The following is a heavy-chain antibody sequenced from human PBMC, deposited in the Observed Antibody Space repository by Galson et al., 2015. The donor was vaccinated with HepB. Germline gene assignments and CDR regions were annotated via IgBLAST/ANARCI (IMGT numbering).Heavy chain of an antibody. CDR3: AREGYCGGGSCYEGYNWFDP. Sequence: SETLSLTCAVYGGSFSGYYWSWIRQTPGKGLEWIGEINHSGSTNYNPALRSQATILIDRSKNQFSLKMRSVSAADTAVYYCAREGYCGGGSCYEGYNWFDPWGPGTQVIVSS. V-gene: IGHV4-34*01. CDR1: GGSFSGYY. CDR2: INHSGST. J-gene: IGHJ5*02. D-gene: IGHD2-15*01.